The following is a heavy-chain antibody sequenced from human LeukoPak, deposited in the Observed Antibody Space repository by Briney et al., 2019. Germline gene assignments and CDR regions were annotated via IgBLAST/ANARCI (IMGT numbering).Heavy chain of an antibody. D-gene: IGHD3-16*02. CDR2: IYYVGNT. J-gene: IGHJ4*02. CDR3: ARVEVIGSTRYFDY. V-gene: IGHV4-31*03. CDR1: GGSISSGGNY. Sequence: SETLSLACTVSGGSISSGGNYWSWLRQLPGKGLEWIGYIYYVGNTNYNPSLKSRLSMSVDTSKNQFSLRLTSVTAADTAVYYCARVEVIGSTRYFDYWGQGAMVSVSS.